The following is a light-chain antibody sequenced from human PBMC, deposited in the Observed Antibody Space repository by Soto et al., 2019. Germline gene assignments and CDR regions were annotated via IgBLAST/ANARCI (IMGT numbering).Light chain of an antibody. CDR2: DVN. CDR1: SSDVGRYNY. V-gene: IGLV2-14*01. CDR3: SSYTSDITQV. J-gene: IGLJ3*02. Sequence: QSALTQPASVSGSPGQSITISCTGTSSDVGRYNYVSWYRQHPGTAPKLIISDVNSRPSGISNRFSGSKSGNTASLTISGLQAEDEAYYYCSSYTSDITQVFGAGTKLTVL.